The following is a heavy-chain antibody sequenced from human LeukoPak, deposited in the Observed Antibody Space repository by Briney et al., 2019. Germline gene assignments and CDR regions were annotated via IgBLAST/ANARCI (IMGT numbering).Heavy chain of an antibody. Sequence: ASVKVSCKASGFTFISYFIHWVRQPPGQGLEWMGIINPSGGSTRYAQKFQGRVTMTRDTSTSTVYMELSSLKSEDTAVFYCARPYGSGSQPWHYYYYGMDVWGQGTTVTVSS. CDR2: INPSGGST. J-gene: IGHJ6*02. D-gene: IGHD3-10*01. V-gene: IGHV1-46*01. CDR3: ARPYGSGSQPWHYYYYGMDV. CDR1: GFTFISYF.